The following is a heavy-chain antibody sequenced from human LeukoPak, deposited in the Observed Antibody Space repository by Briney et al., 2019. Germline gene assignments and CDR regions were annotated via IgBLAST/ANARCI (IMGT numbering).Heavy chain of an antibody. V-gene: IGHV3-23*01. D-gene: IGHD1-26*01. Sequence: GSLRLSCAASGFTFSSYAMSWVRQAPWKGLEWVSAISGSGGSTYYADSVKGRFTISRDNSKNTLYLQMNSLRAEDTAVYYCARYSGSYHCPYYFDYWGQGTLVTVSS. CDR1: GFTFSSYA. CDR3: ARYSGSYHCPYYFDY. J-gene: IGHJ4*02. CDR2: ISGSGGST.